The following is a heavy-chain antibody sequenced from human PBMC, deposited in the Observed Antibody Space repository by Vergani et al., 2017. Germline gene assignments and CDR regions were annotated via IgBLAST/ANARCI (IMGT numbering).Heavy chain of an antibody. Sequence: QVQLVQSGAEVKKPGASVKVSCKASGYTFTSYGISWVRQAPGQGLEWMGWMNPNSGNTGYAQKFQGRVTMTRNTSISTAYMELSSLRSEDTAVYYCARQYSSGWYGWFDPWGQGTLVTVSS. D-gene: IGHD6-19*01. CDR3: ARQYSSGWYGWFDP. J-gene: IGHJ5*02. V-gene: IGHV1-8*02. CDR2: MNPNSGNT. CDR1: GYTFTSYG.